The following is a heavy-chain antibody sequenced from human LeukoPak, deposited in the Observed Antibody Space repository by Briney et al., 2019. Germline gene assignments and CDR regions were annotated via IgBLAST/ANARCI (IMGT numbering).Heavy chain of an antibody. CDR1: GYTFTGYY. CDR2: INPNSGGT. J-gene: IGHJ5*02. D-gene: IGHD5-18*01. Sequence: ASVKVSCKASGYTFTGYYMHWVRQAPGQGLEWMGWINPNSGGTSYAQKVQGRVTMTRDTSISTDYMELSRLRSDDTAVSYCARGYLREDTAISRGFDPWGQGTLVTVSS. V-gene: IGHV1-2*02. CDR3: ARGYLREDTAISRGFDP.